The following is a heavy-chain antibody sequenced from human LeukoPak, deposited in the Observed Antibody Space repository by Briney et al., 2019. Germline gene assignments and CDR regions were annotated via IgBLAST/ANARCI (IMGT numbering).Heavy chain of an antibody. Sequence: PGGSLRLSCAASGFTVSSNYMSWVRQAPGKGLEWVSVIYSGGSTYYADSVKGRFTISRDNSKNTLYLQMNSLRAEDTAVYYCASRSRYYDSSGYHNWGQGTLVTVSS. D-gene: IGHD3-22*01. J-gene: IGHJ4*02. CDR3: ASRSRYYDSSGYHN. CDR2: IYSGGST. V-gene: IGHV3-53*01. CDR1: GFTVSSNY.